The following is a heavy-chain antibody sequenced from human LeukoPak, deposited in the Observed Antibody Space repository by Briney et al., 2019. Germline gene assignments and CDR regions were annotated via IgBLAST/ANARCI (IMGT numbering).Heavy chain of an antibody. V-gene: IGHV3-53*01. CDR2: IYSGGST. J-gene: IGHJ4*02. Sequence: GGSLRLSCAASGFTFSSYEMNWVRQAPGKGLEWVSVIYSGGSTYFADSVKGRFSVSRDSSKNILFLQMNSLRAEDTAVYYCARGVGVRGVIPQTLEYWGQGTLVIVSS. D-gene: IGHD3-10*01. CDR3: ARGVGVRGVIPQTLEY. CDR1: GFTFSSYE.